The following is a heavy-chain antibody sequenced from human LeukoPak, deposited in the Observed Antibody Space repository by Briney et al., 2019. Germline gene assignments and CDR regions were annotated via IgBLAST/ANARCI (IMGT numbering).Heavy chain of an antibody. CDR3: ARVFSHWGWPGDYYFDY. D-gene: IGHD3-16*01. V-gene: IGHV4-34*01. J-gene: IGHJ4*02. CDR2: INHSGST. CDR1: GGSFSGYY. Sequence: SETLSLTCAVYGGSFSGYYWSWIRQPPGKGLEWIGEINHSGSTNYNPSLKSRVTISVDTSKNQFSLKLSSVTAADTAVYYCARVFSHWGWPGDYYFDYWGQGSLVTVSS.